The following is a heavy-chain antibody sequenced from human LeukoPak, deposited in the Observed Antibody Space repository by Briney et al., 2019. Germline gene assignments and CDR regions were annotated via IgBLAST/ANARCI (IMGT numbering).Heavy chain of an antibody. V-gene: IGHV3-49*04. CDR3: TRVALDYGDPTPNYYFDY. CDR1: GFTFGDYA. J-gene: IGHJ4*02. CDR2: IRSKAYGGTT. Sequence: PGRSLRLSCTASGFTFGDYAMSWVRQAPGKGLEWVGFIRSKAYGGTTEYAASVKGRFTISRDDSKSIAYLQMNSLKTEDTAVYYCTRVALDYGDPTPNYYFDYWGQGTLVTVSS. D-gene: IGHD4-17*01.